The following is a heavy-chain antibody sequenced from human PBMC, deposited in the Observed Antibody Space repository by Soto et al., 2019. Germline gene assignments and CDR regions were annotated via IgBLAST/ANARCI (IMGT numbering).Heavy chain of an antibody. Sequence: QVQVVQSGAEVKKPGASVKVSCKASGYTFTSYGISWVRQAPGQGLEWMGWISAYNGNTNYAQKLQGRVTMTTDTSTSTAYMELRSLRSDDTAVYYCARDPQYYGDYSISDYWGQGTLVTVSS. D-gene: IGHD4-17*01. CDR2: ISAYNGNT. CDR1: GYTFTSYG. J-gene: IGHJ4*02. CDR3: ARDPQYYGDYSISDY. V-gene: IGHV1-18*01.